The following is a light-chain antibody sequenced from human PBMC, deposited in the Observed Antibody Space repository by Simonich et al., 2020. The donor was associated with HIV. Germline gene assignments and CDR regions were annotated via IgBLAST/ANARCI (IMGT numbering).Light chain of an antibody. V-gene: IGKV3-15*01. CDR3: QQYNNWPRT. CDR2: GAS. J-gene: IGKJ1*01. Sequence: EIVMMQSPATLSVSPGAKATLSCRAIQIVITNLAWYHQKPGQVPRLLIYGASPRATGIPARFSGSGSGTEFTLTISSMQSEDFALYYCQQYNNWPRTFGQGTKVEIK. CDR1: QIVITN.